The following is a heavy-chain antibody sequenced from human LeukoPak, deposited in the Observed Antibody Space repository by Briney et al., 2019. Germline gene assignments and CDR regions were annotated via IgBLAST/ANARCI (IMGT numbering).Heavy chain of an antibody. D-gene: IGHD3-22*01. Sequence: GGSLRLSCAASGFTFSSYWMHWVRQAPGKGLVWVSRINSDGSSTSYADSVKGRFTISRDNAKNTLYLQMNSLRAEDTAVYYCAKRNNSDYSYYFDYWGQGTLVTVSS. J-gene: IGHJ4*02. V-gene: IGHV3-74*01. CDR1: GFTFSSYW. CDR2: INSDGSST. CDR3: AKRNNSDYSYYFDY.